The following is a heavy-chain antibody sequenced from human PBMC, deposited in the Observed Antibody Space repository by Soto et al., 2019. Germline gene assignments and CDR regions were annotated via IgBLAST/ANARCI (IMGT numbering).Heavy chain of an antibody. CDR3: TTTKGRLEPPTNGF. Sequence: EVQLVESGGGLVKPGGSLRLSCAGSGFTFSNAWMSWVRRAPGKGLEWVGRIKSDAYGGTIDYAATVKGRFTISRDDSKNTLFLQMNNLRAEDTAVYSCTTTKGRLEPPTNGFWGKGTPVTVSS. V-gene: IGHV3-15*01. D-gene: IGHD1-1*01. CDR2: IKSDAYGGTI. J-gene: IGHJ4*02. CDR1: GFTFSNAW.